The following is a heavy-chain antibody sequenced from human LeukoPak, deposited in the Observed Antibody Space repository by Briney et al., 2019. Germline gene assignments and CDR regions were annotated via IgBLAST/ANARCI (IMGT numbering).Heavy chain of an antibody. CDR3: ARDYADYVGYFFFDY. CDR2: ISGGGETT. Sequence: GGSLRLSCAASGFTFNNYAMNWVRQAPGKGLEWVSSISGGGETTYYADSAKGRFTISRGNSQNTSYLQMNSLRAEDTAVYYCARDYADYVGYFFFDYWGQGTLVTVSS. J-gene: IGHJ4*02. CDR1: GFTFNNYA. D-gene: IGHD4-17*01. V-gene: IGHV3-23*01.